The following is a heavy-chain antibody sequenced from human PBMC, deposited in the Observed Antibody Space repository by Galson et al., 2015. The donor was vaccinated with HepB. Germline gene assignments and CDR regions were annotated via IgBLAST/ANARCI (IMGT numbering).Heavy chain of an antibody. CDR2: IYHSGST. V-gene: IGHV4-4*02. J-gene: IGHJ4*02. D-gene: IGHD3-22*01. CDR3: ARGGYYYDSSGYSSGGDRDY. Sequence: SETLSLTCAVSGGSISSSNWWSWVRQPPGKGLEWIGEIYHSGSTNYNPSLKSRVTISVDTSKNQFSLKLSSVTAADTAVYYCARGGYYYDSSGYSSGGDRDYRGQGTLVTVSS. CDR1: GGSISSSNW.